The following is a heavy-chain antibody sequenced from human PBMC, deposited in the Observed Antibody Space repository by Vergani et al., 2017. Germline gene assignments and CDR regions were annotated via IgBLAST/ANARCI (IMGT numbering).Heavy chain of an antibody. CDR1: GASISSYF. D-gene: IGHD3-10*01. CDR2: VHTDGTA. CDR3: ARLLVRGDTTIDY. Sequence: VQLQESGPGLLKPSETLSLTCSVSGASISSYFWSWIRQPAGKGLEWLGRVHTDGTAYYNPSLRTRVRLSADLSQSQFSLKMTSLTAADTAVYYCARLLVRGDTTIDYWGQGTLVTVSS. J-gene: IGHJ4*02. V-gene: IGHV4-4*07.